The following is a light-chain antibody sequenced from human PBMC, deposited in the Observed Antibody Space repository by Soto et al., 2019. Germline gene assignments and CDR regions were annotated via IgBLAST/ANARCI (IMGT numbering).Light chain of an antibody. V-gene: IGLV2-14*01. J-gene: IGLJ2*01. CDR2: EVS. CDR3: SSFTSRTTVL. CDR1: SNDGGGYNY. Sequence: QSALTQPASVSGSPGQSITISCTGTSNDGGGYNYVSWYQQHPGKAPKLMMYEVSNRPSGVSDRFSGSKSGNTASLIISGLLAEDEADYYCSSFTSRTTVLFGGGTKLTVL.